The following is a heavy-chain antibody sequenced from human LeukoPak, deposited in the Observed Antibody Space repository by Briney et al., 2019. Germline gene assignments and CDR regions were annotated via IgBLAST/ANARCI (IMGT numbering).Heavy chain of an antibody. CDR1: GFTFSSYG. CDR3: AKDTFLTTQYDYYYGKDV. D-gene: IGHD1-1*01. V-gene: IGHV3-33*06. Sequence: GGSLRLSCAASGFTFSSYGMPWVRQAPGKGLEWVAVIWYDGSNKYYADSVKGRFTISRDNSKNTLYLQMNSLRAEDTAVYYCAKDTFLTTQYDYYYGKDVWGQGTTVTVSS. J-gene: IGHJ6*02. CDR2: IWYDGSNK.